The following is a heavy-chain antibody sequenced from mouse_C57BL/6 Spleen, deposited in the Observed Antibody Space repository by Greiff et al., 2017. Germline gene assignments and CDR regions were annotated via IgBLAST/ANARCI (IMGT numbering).Heavy chain of an antibody. Sequence: QVHVKQSGAELVKPGASVKLSCKASGYTFTSYWMHWVKQRPGRGLEWIGRIDPNSGGTKYNEKFKSKATLTVDKPSSTAYMQLSSLTSEDSAVYYCARGYGYDEGGNYYAMDYWGQGTSVTVSS. CDR1: GYTFTSYW. D-gene: IGHD2-2*01. J-gene: IGHJ4*01. CDR3: ARGYGYDEGGNYYAMDY. CDR2: IDPNSGGT. V-gene: IGHV1-72*01.